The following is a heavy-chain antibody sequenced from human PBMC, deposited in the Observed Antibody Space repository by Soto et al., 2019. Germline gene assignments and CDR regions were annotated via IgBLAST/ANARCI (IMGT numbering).Heavy chain of an antibody. CDR1: GYTFTSYD. CDR2: MNPNSGNT. D-gene: IGHD6-19*01. CDR3: ATRPYPRPAGTLDY. V-gene: IGHV1-8*01. Sequence: QVQLVQSGAEVKKPGASVKVSCKASGYTFTSYDINWVRQATGQGLEWMGWMNPNSGNTGYAQKFQGSVTMTRNTSISTAYMQLSSLRSEDTAVYYCATRPYPRPAGTLDYWGQGTLVTVSS. J-gene: IGHJ4*02.